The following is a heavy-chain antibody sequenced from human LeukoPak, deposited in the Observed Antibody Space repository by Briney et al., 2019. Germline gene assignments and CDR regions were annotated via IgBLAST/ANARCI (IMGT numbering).Heavy chain of an antibody. CDR2: INPNSGGT. V-gene: IGHV1-2*02. J-gene: IGHJ4*02. D-gene: IGHD4-11*01. CDR1: GYTFTGYY. CDR3: ARMASYIGVATVGTRPTHGKDY. Sequence: ASVKVSCKASGYTFTGYYMHWVRQAPGQGLEWMGWINPNSGGTTYAQKFQGRVTMTRDTSISTAYLELSRLRSDDTAVYYCARMASYIGVATVGTRPTHGKDYWGQGTLVTVSS.